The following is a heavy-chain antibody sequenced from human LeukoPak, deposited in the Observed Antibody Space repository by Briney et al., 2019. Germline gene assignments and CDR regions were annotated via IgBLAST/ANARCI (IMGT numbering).Heavy chain of an antibody. Sequence: SETLSLTCTVSGGSISSYYWSWIRQPPGKGLEWIGYIYYSGSTNYNPSLKSRVTISVDTSKNQFSLKLSSVTAADTAVYYCARDSYGILGGRNFDYWGQGTLVTVSS. J-gene: IGHJ4*02. V-gene: IGHV4-59*01. CDR1: GGSISSYY. CDR3: ARDSYGILGGRNFDY. D-gene: IGHD4-17*01. CDR2: IYYSGST.